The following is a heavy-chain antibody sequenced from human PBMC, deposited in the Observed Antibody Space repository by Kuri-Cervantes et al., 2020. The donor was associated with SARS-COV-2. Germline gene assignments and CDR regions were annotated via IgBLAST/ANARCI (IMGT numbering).Heavy chain of an antibody. CDR3: ARQGVVPAARIYFQH. V-gene: IGHV4-38-2*01. CDR2: IYYSGST. D-gene: IGHD2-2*01. J-gene: IGHJ1*01. CDR1: GYSISSGYY. Sequence: SQTLSLTCAVSGYSISSGYYWGWIRQPPGKGLEWIGSIYYSGSTYYNPSLKSRVTISVDTSKNQFSLKLSSVTAADTAVYYCARQGVVPAARIYFQHWGQGTLVPSPQ.